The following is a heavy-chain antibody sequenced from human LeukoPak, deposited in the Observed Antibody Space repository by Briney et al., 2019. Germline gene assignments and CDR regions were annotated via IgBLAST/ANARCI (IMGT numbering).Heavy chain of an antibody. CDR3: ARDPGRIIDFDY. D-gene: IGHD3-10*01. V-gene: IGHV1-69*04. J-gene: IGHJ4*02. Sequence: ASVKVSCKASGGTFSSYAISWVRQAPGQGLEWMGRIIPILDIANYAQKFQGRVTITADKSTSTFYMELSSLSSEDTAVYYCARDPGRIIDFDYWGQGTLVTVSS. CDR2: IIPILDIA. CDR1: GGTFSSYA.